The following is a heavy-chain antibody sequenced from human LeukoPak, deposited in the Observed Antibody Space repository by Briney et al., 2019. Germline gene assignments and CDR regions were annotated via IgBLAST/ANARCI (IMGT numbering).Heavy chain of an antibody. CDR1: GFTFGNYA. CDR3: AEGGVPGILVY. J-gene: IGHJ4*02. D-gene: IGHD2-21*02. V-gene: IGHV3-23*01. CDR2: ITGNGAST. Sequence: GGSLRLSCAASGFTFGNYAMNWVRQAPGKGLEWVSVITGNGASTNYADSVRGRFTISGDNSKDTLYLQMNSLRAEDTATYYCAEGGVPGILVYWGQGTLVTVSS.